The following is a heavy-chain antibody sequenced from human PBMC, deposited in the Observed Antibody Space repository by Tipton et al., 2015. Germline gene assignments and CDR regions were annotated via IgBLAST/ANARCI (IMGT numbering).Heavy chain of an antibody. CDR2: ISTYDGNT. D-gene: IGHD3-3*01. V-gene: IGHV1-18*01. J-gene: IGHJ4*02. CDR1: GYTFTSYG. CDR3: VRDILNDFCSGWPEEY. Sequence: QGQLVQSGAEVKKPGASVKVSCKASGYTFTSYGFSWVRQAPGQGLEWMGWISTYDGNTDYAQRLRGRVTLTTDTSTTTVYMELWSLRSDDTAVYYCVRDILNDFCSGWPEEYWGQGTLVTVSS.